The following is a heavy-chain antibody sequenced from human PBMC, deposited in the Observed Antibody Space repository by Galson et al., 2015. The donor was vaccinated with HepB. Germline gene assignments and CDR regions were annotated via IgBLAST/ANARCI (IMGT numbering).Heavy chain of an antibody. CDR3: ASVLAAAGQTTDAFDI. V-gene: IGHV5-51*01. CDR1: GYSFTSYW. D-gene: IGHD6-13*01. Sequence: QSGAEVKKPGESLKISCKGSGYSFTSYWIGWVRQMPGKGLEWMGIIYPGDSDTRYSPSFQGQVTISADKSISTAYLQWSSLKASDTAMYYCASVLAAAGQTTDAFDIWGPGTMVTVSS. J-gene: IGHJ3*02. CDR2: IYPGDSDT.